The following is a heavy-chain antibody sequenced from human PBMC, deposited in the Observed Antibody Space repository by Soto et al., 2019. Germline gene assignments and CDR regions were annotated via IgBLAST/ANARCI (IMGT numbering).Heavy chain of an antibody. CDR2: IYYSGST. CDR3: ARDPGPSNSSGWYHWFAP. D-gene: IGHD6-19*01. V-gene: IGHV4-31*02. CDR1: DGSSIDGGCC. Sequence: TWSVSDGSSIDGGCCWSWIRQHPGKGLEWIGYIYYSGSTYYNPSLKSRVTISVDTSKNQFSLKLSSVTAADTAVYYCARDPGPSNSSGWYHWFAPWRQGTLVPVSS. J-gene: IGHJ5*02.